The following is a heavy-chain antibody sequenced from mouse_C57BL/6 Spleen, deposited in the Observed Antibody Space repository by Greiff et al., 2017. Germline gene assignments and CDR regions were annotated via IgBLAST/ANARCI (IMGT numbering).Heavy chain of an antibody. CDR2: ISNGGGST. D-gene: IGHD1-1*01. V-gene: IGHV5-12*01. J-gene: IGHJ4*01. CDR3: ARGITTVVGYAMDY. Sequence: EVKVVESGGGLVQPGGSLKLSCAASGFTFSDYYLYWVRQTPETRLEWVAYISNGGGSTYYPDTVKGRFTISRDNAKHTLYLQMSRLKSEDTAMYYCARGITTVVGYAMDYWGQGTSVTVSS. CDR1: GFTFSDYY.